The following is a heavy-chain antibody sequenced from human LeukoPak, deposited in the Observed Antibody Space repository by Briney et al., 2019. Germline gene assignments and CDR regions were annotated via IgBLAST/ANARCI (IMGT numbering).Heavy chain of an antibody. CDR1: GGSFSGYY. CDR2: INHSGST. CDR3: ARSYGSRSFNWFDP. Sequence: SETLSLTCAVYGGSFSGYYWSWIRQPPGKGLEWIGEINHSGSTNYNPSLKSRVTISVDTSKNQFSLKLSSVTAADTAVYYCARSYGSRSFNWFDPWGQGTLVTVSS. V-gene: IGHV4-34*01. J-gene: IGHJ5*02. D-gene: IGHD3-10*01.